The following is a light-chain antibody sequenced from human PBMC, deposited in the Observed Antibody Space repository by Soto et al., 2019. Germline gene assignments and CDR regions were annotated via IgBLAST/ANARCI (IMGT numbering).Light chain of an antibody. CDR3: SSYTSATTYV. CDR1: SSDVGAYNY. Sequence: ALTQPASVSGSPGQSITISCTGTSSDVGAYNYDSWYQQYPGEAPKVIIYDVSHRPAGVSNRLSGSKSGNTASLTISGLQTQDEADYYCSSYTSATTYVFGTGTRSPS. V-gene: IGLV2-14*01. J-gene: IGLJ1*01. CDR2: DVS.